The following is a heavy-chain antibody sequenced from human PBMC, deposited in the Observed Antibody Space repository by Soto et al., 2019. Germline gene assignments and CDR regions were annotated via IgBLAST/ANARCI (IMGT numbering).Heavy chain of an antibody. V-gene: IGHV3-23*01. J-gene: IGHJ3*02. Sequence: GGSLSVSCAASGFTFNNYAMTWVRQAPGKGLEWVAAISGGGGGTYYADPVKGRFTISRDNSKNTLHLQMNNLRAEDTAIYYCVKDKKYDILSAWDALDIWGHGTLVTVSS. CDR3: VKDKKYDILSAWDALDI. CDR1: GFTFNNYA. D-gene: IGHD3-9*01. CDR2: ISGGGGGT.